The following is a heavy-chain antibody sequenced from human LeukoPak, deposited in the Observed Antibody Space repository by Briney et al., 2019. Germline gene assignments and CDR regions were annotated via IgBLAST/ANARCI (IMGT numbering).Heavy chain of an antibody. CDR2: INPNSGGT. V-gene: IGHV1-2*02. Sequence: ASVKVSCKASGYTFTGYYMHWVRQAPGQGLEWMGWINPNSGGTNYAQKFQGRVTMTRDTSISTAYMELSRLRSDDTVVYYCARPRALLWFGENSFDYWGQGTLVTVSS. CDR3: ARPRALLWFGENSFDY. D-gene: IGHD3-10*01. J-gene: IGHJ4*02. CDR1: GYTFTGYY.